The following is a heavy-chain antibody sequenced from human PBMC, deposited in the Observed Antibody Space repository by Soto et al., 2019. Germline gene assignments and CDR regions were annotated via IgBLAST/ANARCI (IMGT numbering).Heavy chain of an antibody. V-gene: IGHV4-38-2*01. CDR1: GFFISSGNY. D-gene: IGHD2-15*01. CDR2: IFHGGST. Sequence: SETLSLTXAVSGFFISSGNYWGWIRKPPGKGLEWIGSIFHGGSTYYNPSLKSRVTISVDMSKNQFSLKLNSVTAADTAVYYCARARWYDAFDVWGQGTVVTVSS. CDR3: ARARWYDAFDV. J-gene: IGHJ3*01.